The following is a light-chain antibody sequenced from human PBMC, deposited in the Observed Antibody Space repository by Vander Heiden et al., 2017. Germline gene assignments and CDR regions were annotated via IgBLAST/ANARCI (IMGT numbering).Light chain of an antibody. CDR3: QQYGSSPWT. CDR1: QSVSSSY. Sequence: IELTQSPDTLSLSPGERATLSCRASQSVSSSYLAWYQQKPGQAPRLLIYGASSRATGIPDRFSGSGSGTDFTLTISRLEPEDFAVYYCQQYGSSPWTFGQGTKVEIK. CDR2: GAS. J-gene: IGKJ1*01. V-gene: IGKV3-20*01.